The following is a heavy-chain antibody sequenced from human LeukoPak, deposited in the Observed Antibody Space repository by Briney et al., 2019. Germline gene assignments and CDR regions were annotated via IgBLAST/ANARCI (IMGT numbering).Heavy chain of an antibody. D-gene: IGHD6-13*01. Sequence: PGGSLRLSCAASGFTFSSYSMNWVRQAPGKGLEWVSSISSSSSYIYYADSVKGRFTISRDNAKNSLYLQMNSLRAEDTAVYYCASTSSSWPWLGEAPYFDYWGQGTLVTVSS. CDR1: GFTFSSYS. V-gene: IGHV3-21*01. CDR3: ASTSSSWPWLGEAPYFDY. J-gene: IGHJ4*02. CDR2: ISSSSSYI.